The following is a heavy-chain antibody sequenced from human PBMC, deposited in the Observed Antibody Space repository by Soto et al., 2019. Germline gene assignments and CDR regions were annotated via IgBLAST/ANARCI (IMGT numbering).Heavy chain of an antibody. J-gene: IGHJ6*04. Sequence: EVQLVESGGGLVQPVGSLRLSCAASGFTLSGRSMHWVRQAPGKGLVWVSGIDNAGTDSTYADSVKGRFTSSRDNAKNMMYLQMNSLRVEDKAVYYCARGWFGPDVWGKGTTVTVSS. CDR3: ARGWFGPDV. CDR2: IDNAGTDS. V-gene: IGHV3-74*01. CDR1: GFTLSGRS. D-gene: IGHD3-10*01.